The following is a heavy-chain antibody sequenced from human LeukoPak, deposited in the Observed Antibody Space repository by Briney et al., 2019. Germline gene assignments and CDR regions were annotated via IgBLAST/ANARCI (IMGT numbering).Heavy chain of an antibody. V-gene: IGHV3-33*01. Sequence: RPGGSLRLSCTASGFIFSNYGFHWVRQAPGKGLEWVAVIWYDGSKQYYADSVKGRFTISRDSSKNTLYLEVNSLRAEDTAVYYCARDSGHFIRGTSAFDLCGQGTMVTVSS. CDR2: IWYDGSKQ. D-gene: IGHD3-10*01. CDR1: GFIFSNYG. CDR3: ARDSGHFIRGTSAFDL. J-gene: IGHJ3*01.